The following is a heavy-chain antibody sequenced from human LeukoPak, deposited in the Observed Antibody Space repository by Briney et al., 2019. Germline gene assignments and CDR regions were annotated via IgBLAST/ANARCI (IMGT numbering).Heavy chain of an antibody. CDR3: ARDQYYYGSGSYESYYYYMDV. D-gene: IGHD3-10*01. CDR2: INPNSGGT. CDR1: GYTFTGYY. V-gene: IGHV1-2*02. Sequence: VASVKVSCKASGYTFTGYYMHWVRQAPGQGLEWMGWINPNSGGTNYAQKFQGRVTMTRDTSISTAYMELSRLRSDDTAVYYCARDQYYYGSGSYESYYYYMDVWGKGTTVTISS. J-gene: IGHJ6*03.